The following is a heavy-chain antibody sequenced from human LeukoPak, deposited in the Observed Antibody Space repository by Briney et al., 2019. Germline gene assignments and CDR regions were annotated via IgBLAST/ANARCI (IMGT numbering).Heavy chain of an antibody. Sequence: SETLSLTCTVSSGSINSYYWSWTRQPPGKGLEWIGYIYDSGSTNYNPSLKSRVTISVDTSKNQFSLKLSSVTAADTAVYYCACLTTADAFDIWGQGTMVTVSS. J-gene: IGHJ3*02. CDR2: IYDSGST. CDR1: SGSINSYY. CDR3: ACLTTADAFDI. D-gene: IGHD3-22*01. V-gene: IGHV4-59*01.